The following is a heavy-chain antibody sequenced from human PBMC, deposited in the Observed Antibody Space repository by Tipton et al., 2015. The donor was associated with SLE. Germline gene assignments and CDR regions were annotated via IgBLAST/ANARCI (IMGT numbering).Heavy chain of an antibody. D-gene: IGHD5-18*01. CDR1: GGSISSHY. CDR2: IYYSGST. Sequence: TLSLTCTVSGGSISSHYWSWIRQPPGKGLEWIGYIYYSGSTNYNPSLKSRVTISVDTSKNQFSLKLSSVTAADTAVYYCARGRYSYGSLDAFDIWGQGTMVTVSS. V-gene: IGHV4-59*11. CDR3: ARGRYSYGSLDAFDI. J-gene: IGHJ3*02.